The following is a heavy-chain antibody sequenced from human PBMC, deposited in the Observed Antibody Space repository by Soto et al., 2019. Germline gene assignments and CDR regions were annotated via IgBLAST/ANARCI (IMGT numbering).Heavy chain of an antibody. CDR3: ASWGPGGIMHSALTIDY. CDR1: GGSFSGYY. Sequence: QVQLQQWGAGLLKPSETLSLTCAVYGGSFSGYYWSWIRQPPGKGLEWIGEINHSGSTNYNPSLKSRVTKSVDTSKNQFSLKLSSVTAAATAVYYCASWGPGGIMHSALTIDYWGQGTLVTVSS. V-gene: IGHV4-34*01. D-gene: IGHD3-16*01. J-gene: IGHJ4*02. CDR2: INHSGST.